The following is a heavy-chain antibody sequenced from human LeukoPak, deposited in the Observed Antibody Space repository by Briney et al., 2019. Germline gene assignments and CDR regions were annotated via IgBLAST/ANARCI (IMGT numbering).Heavy chain of an antibody. CDR3: AKGLVRGVNSYYFDY. D-gene: IGHD3-10*01. CDR1: GFTFSDHY. CDR2: ISGSGGST. Sequence: GGSLRLSCAASGFTFSDHYMDWVRQAPGKGLEWVSAISGSGGSTYYADSVKGRFTISRDNSKNTLYLQMNSLRAEDTAVYYCAKGLVRGVNSYYFDYWGQGTLVTVSS. V-gene: IGHV3-23*01. J-gene: IGHJ4*02.